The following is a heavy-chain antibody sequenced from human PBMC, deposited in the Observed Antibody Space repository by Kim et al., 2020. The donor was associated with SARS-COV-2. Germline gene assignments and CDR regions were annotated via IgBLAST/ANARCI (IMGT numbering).Heavy chain of an antibody. J-gene: IGHJ5*02. V-gene: IGHV3-9*01. D-gene: IGHD6-25*01. Sequence: GGSLRLSCAASGFSFDDSAMHWVRQAPGKGLEWVSGINYNSGRIGYADSVRGRFTISRDNAKNSLYLQMNSLRDDDTALYYCAKARLIDSNWFDPWGQGT. CDR3: AKARLIDSNWFDP. CDR2: INYNSGRI. CDR1: GFSFDDSA.